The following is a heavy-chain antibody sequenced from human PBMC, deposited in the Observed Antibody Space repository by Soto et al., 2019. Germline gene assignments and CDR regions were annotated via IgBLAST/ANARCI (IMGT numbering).Heavy chain of an antibody. Sequence: QVQLQESGPGLVKPSETLSLTCTVSGDSVTSDYWSWIRQPPGKRLEYIGFIYLGGSANYNPSLESRVTIPPNKXXNQLSLRLTSVTAADTAVYYCTRGKWFPRGYGMDVWGRGTTVTVS. J-gene: IGHJ6*02. D-gene: IGHD3-22*01. CDR3: TRGKWFPRGYGMDV. V-gene: IGHV4-59*02. CDR1: GDSVTSDY. CDR2: IYLGGSA.